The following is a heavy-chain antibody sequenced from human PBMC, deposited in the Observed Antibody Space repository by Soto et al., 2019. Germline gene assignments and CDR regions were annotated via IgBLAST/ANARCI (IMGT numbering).Heavy chain of an antibody. D-gene: IGHD6-13*01. CDR2: IYYSGST. Sequence: SETLSLTCTVSGGSISNYYWSWIRQPPGKGLEWIGYIYYSGSTNYNPSLKSRVTISVDTSKNQFSLKLSSVTAADTAVYYCARRLRVAAAGTGWFDPWGQGTLVTSPQ. CDR1: GGSISNYY. J-gene: IGHJ5*01. CDR3: ARRLRVAAAGTGWFDP. V-gene: IGHV4-59*08.